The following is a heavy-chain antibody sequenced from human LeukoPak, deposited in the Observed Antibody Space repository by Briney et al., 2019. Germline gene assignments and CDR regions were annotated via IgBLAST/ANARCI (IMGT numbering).Heavy chain of an antibody. Sequence: SETLTLTCTVSGGSISSSSYYWGWIRQPPGKGLEWIGSIYYNGSTYYNPSLKSRVTISVDTSKNQFSLKLSSVTAADTAVYYCARFPLGVGGSFGRKRNWFDPWGQGTLVTVSS. J-gene: IGHJ5*02. CDR2: IYYNGST. D-gene: IGHD2-8*01. CDR1: GGSISSSSYY. CDR3: ARFPLGVGGSFGRKRNWFDP. V-gene: IGHV4-39*07.